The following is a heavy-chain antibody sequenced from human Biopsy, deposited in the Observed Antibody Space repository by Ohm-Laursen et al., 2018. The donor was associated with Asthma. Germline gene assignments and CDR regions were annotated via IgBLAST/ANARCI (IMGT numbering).Heavy chain of an antibody. CDR3: ARDFAIGSGSPFHF. V-gene: IGHV3-21*01. D-gene: IGHD3-10*01. Sequence: GSLRLSCTASGFDFIDYTMNWVRQAPGKGLEWVSSISGVSCYKYYSDSLRGRVTISRDNAKRTLHLQMSSLRVEDTAVYFCARDFAIGSGSPFHFWGPGTLVTVSS. CDR2: ISGVSCYK. CDR1: GFDFIDYT. J-gene: IGHJ4*01.